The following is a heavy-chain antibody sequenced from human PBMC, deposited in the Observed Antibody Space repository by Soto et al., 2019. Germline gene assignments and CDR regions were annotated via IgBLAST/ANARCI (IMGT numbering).Heavy chain of an antibody. D-gene: IGHD1-20*01. CDR1: GYTVTTDV. J-gene: IGHJ4*02. V-gene: IGHV1-3*01. CDR2: INAGNGNT. Sequence: ALVKGACXASGYTVTTDVMDLVGQAPGQRLEWMGWINAGNGNTKYSQKFQGRVTTTRDTSASTAYMELSSLRSEDTAVYYCARGITLPTPLDYWGQGTLVTVSS. CDR3: ARGITLPTPLDY.